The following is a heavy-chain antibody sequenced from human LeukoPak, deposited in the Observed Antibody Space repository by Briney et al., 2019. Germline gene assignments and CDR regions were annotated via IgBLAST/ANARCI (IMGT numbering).Heavy chain of an antibody. J-gene: IGHJ3*02. V-gene: IGHV1-18*01. CDR1: GYTFTSYG. CDR2: ISAYNGNT. CDR3: ARSIPGDIVVVVGEPFDI. D-gene: IGHD2-15*01. Sequence: ASVRVSCKASGYTFTSYGISWVRQAPGQGLEWMGWISAYNGNTNYAQKLQGRVTITADKSTSTAYRELSSLRSEDTAVYYCARSIPGDIVVVVGEPFDIWGQGTMVTVSS.